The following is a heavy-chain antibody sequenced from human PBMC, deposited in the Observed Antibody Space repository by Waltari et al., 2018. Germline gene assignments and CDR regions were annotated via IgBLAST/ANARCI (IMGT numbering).Heavy chain of an antibody. CDR1: GYIFRNYY. V-gene: IGHV1-69-2*01. CDR3: ATSGMDLSGVTINWFDP. J-gene: IGHJ5*02. CDR2: VDPADGKT. D-gene: IGHD3-9*01. Sequence: ELQLVQSRAEVKKPGATVKISCKASGYIFRNYYMHCLRQATGKGLEWMGRVDPADGKTIYADKFQGRFIITTNRPTRTVFMEVTSLTSDDAAVYYCATSGMDLSGVTINWFDPWGQGTLLTVSS.